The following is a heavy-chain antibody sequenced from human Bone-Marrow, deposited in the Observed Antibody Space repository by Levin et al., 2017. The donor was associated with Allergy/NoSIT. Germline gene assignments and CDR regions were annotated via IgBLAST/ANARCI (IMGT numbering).Heavy chain of an antibody. V-gene: IGHV3-48*01. J-gene: IGHJ4*02. D-gene: IGHD3-10*01. Sequence: GESLKISCAASGFTFSSYSMNWVRQAPGKGLEWVSYISSSSSTIYYADSVKGRFTISRDNAKNSLYLQMNSLRAEDTAVYYCALRYYYGSGGALDYWGQGTLVTVSS. CDR3: ALRYYYGSGGALDY. CDR1: GFTFSSYS. CDR2: ISSSSSTI.